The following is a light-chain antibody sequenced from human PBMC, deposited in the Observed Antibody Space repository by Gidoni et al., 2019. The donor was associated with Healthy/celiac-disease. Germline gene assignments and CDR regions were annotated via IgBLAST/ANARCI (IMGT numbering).Light chain of an antibody. Sequence: QSVLTQPPSVSGAPGPRVTISCTGNSSNIGAGYDVHWYQQLPGTAPKLLIYGNSNRPSGVPDRFSGSKSGTSASLAITGLQAEDEADYYCQSYDSSLSSWVFGGGTKLTVL. CDR1: SSNIGAGYD. V-gene: IGLV1-40*01. CDR3: QSYDSSLSSWV. J-gene: IGLJ3*02. CDR2: GNS.